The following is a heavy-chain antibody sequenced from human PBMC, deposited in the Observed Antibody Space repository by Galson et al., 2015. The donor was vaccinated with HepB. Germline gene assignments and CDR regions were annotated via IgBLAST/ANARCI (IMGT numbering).Heavy chain of an antibody. Sequence: SLRLSCAASGFTFSSYSMNWVRQAPGKGLEWVSYISSSSTIYYADSVKGRFTISRDNAKNSLYLQMNSLRDEDTAVYYCAREGPLLWFGELPFDYWGQGTLVTVSS. J-gene: IGHJ4*02. V-gene: IGHV3-48*02. D-gene: IGHD3-10*01. CDR1: GFTFSSYS. CDR2: ISSSSTI. CDR3: AREGPLLWFGELPFDY.